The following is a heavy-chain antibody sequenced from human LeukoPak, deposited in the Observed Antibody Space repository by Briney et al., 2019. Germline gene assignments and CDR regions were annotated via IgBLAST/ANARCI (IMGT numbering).Heavy chain of an antibody. J-gene: IGHJ6*03. Sequence: SVKVSCKASGGTFSSYTISWVRQAPGQGLEWMGRIIPILGIANYAQKFQGRVTITADESTSTAYMELSSLRSEDTAVYYCAREYCSSTSCYGEGYYYYMDVWGKGTTVTVSS. CDR2: IIPILGIA. D-gene: IGHD2-2*01. CDR1: GGTFSSYT. V-gene: IGHV1-69*04. CDR3: AREYCSSTSCYGEGYYYYMDV.